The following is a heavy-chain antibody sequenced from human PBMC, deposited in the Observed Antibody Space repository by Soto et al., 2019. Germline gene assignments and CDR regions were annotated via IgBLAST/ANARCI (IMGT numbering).Heavy chain of an antibody. CDR3: AKDRGGFARGWEYYDF. CDR1: GGSISNYY. D-gene: IGHD6-19*01. V-gene: IGHV3-23*01. Sequence: PSETLSLTCTVSGGSISNYYCNWIRQTPGKGLEWVSSISASGGSTYYGDSLKGRFTISRDNSKNTLNLHIKSLGVEDSAVYYCAKDRGGFARGWEYYDFWGQGTQVTVSS. CDR2: ISASGGST. J-gene: IGHJ4*02.